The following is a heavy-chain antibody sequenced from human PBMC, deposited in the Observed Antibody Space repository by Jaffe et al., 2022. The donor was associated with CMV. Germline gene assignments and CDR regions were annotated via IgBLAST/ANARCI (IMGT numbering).Heavy chain of an antibody. CDR1: GYTFTSYY. Sequence: QVQLVQSGAEVKKPGASVKVSCKASGYTFTSYYMHWVRQAPGQGLEWMGIINPSGGSTSYAQKFQGRVTMTRDTSTSTVYMELSSLRSEDTAVYYCARDPGYYGSGSYYTNPRYFDYWGQGTLVTVSS. CDR3: ARDPGYYGSGSYYTNPRYFDY. D-gene: IGHD3-10*01. J-gene: IGHJ4*02. CDR2: INPSGGST. V-gene: IGHV1-46*01.